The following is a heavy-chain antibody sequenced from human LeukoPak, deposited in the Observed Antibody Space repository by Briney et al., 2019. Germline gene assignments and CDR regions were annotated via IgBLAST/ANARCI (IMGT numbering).Heavy chain of an antibody. CDR2: ISRDGTST. D-gene: IGHD2-15*01. V-gene: IGHV3-74*01. CDR1: GVTFSSHS. Sequence: GGSLRLSCAASGVTFSSHSMHWVHQAPGKGLVWVSGISRDGTSTNYADAVKGRFTISRDNAKNTLYLQMNSLRVEDTAVYSCARGWYGPDSCGQGTLVTVSS. J-gene: IGHJ5*01. CDR3: ARGWYGPDS.